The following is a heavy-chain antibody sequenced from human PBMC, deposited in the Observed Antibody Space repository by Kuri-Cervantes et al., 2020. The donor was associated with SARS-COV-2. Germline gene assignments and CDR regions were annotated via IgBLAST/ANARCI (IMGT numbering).Heavy chain of an antibody. Sequence: SVKVSCKASGGTFSSYAISWVRQAPGQGLEWMGRIIPILGIASYAQKFQGRVTITADKSTSTAYMELSSLRSEDTAVYYCARLLERRGSWFDPWGQGTLVTVSS. J-gene: IGHJ5*02. CDR1: GGTFSSYA. CDR3: ARLLERRGSWFDP. V-gene: IGHV1-69*04. D-gene: IGHD1-1*01. CDR2: IIPILGIA.